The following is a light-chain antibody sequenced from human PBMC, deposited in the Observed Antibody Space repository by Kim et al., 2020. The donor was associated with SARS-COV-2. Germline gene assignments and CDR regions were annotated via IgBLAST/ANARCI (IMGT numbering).Light chain of an antibody. Sequence: SPGERATLSCRASQSVFTNLAWYQQKPGQPPRLLIYGASTRATGVPARFSGSGSGSEFTLDISSLQSEDFAVYFCQQYNEWPPWTFGQGTKVDIK. V-gene: IGKV3-15*01. J-gene: IGKJ1*01. CDR1: QSVFTN. CDR3: QQYNEWPPWT. CDR2: GAS.